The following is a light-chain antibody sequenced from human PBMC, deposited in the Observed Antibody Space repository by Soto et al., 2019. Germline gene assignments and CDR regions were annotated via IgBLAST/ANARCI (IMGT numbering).Light chain of an antibody. CDR1: QEIRSA. J-gene: IGKJ2*01. CDR2: AAS. V-gene: IGKV1-12*01. CDR3: QQTFGFPPT. Sequence: IQMTQSPSSVTASVGDRVTITCRASQEIRSALAWYQQKPGKAPKILIYAASTLQSEVPSRFSGSGSGTDFALTISSLQSEDFASYYCQQTFGFPPTFGQGTKLEIK.